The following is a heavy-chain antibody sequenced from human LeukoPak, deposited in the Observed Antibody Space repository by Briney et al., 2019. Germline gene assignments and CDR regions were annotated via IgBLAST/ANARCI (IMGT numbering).Heavy chain of an antibody. CDR1: GFTFSTYW. D-gene: IGHD3-22*01. V-gene: IGHV3-74*01. CDR2: IKSDGSST. Sequence: GGSLRLSCAASGFTFSTYWMHWVRQAPGKGLVWVSRIKSDGSSTSYAESVKGRFTISRDNAKNAVYLQVNSLRDEDTAVYYCARFYYDSSRGAYWGRGTLVTVSS. CDR3: ARFYYDSSRGAY. J-gene: IGHJ4*02.